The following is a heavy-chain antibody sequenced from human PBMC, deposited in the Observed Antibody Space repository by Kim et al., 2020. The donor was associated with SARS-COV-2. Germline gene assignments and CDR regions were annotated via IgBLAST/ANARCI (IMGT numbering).Heavy chain of an antibody. V-gene: IGHV4-31*03. CDR2: IYYSGST. Sequence: SETLSLTCTVSGGSISSGGYYWSWIRQHPGKGLEWIGYIYYSGSTYYNPSLKSRVTISVDTSKNQFSLKLSSVTAADTAVYYCARDHDYYDSSGDGDDAFDIWGQGTMVTVSS. D-gene: IGHD3-22*01. J-gene: IGHJ3*02. CDR1: GGSISSGGYY. CDR3: ARDHDYYDSSGDGDDAFDI.